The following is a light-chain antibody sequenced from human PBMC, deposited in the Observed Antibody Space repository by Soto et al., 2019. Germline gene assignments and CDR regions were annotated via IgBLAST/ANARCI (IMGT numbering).Light chain of an antibody. CDR3: QEYKTAPFI. Sequence: DIQMTQSPSSLSAFVGDRVTITCRASQGISNYLAWYQQKPERVPTLLIYAASTLRSGVPSRFSGSGSGTDFTLTISSLQPGDVASYYCQEYKTAPFIFGPGTKVDIK. J-gene: IGKJ3*01. CDR2: AAS. V-gene: IGKV1-27*01. CDR1: QGISNY.